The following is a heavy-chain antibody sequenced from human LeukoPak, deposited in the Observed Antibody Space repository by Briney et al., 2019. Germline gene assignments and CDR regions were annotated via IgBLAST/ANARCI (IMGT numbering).Heavy chain of an antibody. V-gene: IGHV3-33*08. J-gene: IGHJ5*02. D-gene: IGHD1/OR15-1a*01. CDR1: GFTFSSYS. CDR2: IWYDGSNK. CDR3: ARDRLEWYNWNKDWFDP. Sequence: PGGSLRLSCAASGFTFSSYSMNWVRQAPGKGLEWVAVIWYDGSNKYYADSVKGRFTISRDNSKNTLYLQMNSLRAEDTAVYYCARDRLEWYNWNKDWFDPWGQGTLVTVSS.